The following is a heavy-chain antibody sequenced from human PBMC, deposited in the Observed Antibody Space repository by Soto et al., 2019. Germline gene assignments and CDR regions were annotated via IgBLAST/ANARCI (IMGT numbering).Heavy chain of an antibody. CDR1: GGSISSYY. J-gene: IGHJ6*02. CDR3: ARQRYDTGTSFYNYRMDV. D-gene: IGHD3-9*01. CDR2: VYYTGST. Sequence: SETLSLTCTVSGGSISSYYWSWIRQTPGKGLEWIGYVYYTGSTNYNPSLKSRVTISIDTSKNQFSLRLSSVTAADTAVYYCARQRYDTGTSFYNYRMDVWGQGSTVTVSS. V-gene: IGHV4-59*08.